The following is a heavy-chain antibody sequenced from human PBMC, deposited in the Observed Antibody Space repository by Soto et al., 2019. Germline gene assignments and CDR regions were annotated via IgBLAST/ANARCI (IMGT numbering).Heavy chain of an antibody. D-gene: IGHD2-8*01. J-gene: IGHJ6*02. Sequence: GASVKVSCKASGYTFTSYDINWVRQATGQGLEWMGWMNPNSGNTGYAQKFQGRVSMTTDTSTSTAYMELRGLTFDDTAVYYCARDIESVTAKQFFYYYAMDVWGQGTTVTVSS. CDR3: ARDIESVTAKQFFYYYAMDV. CDR2: MNPNSGNT. CDR1: GYTFTSYD. V-gene: IGHV1-8*01.